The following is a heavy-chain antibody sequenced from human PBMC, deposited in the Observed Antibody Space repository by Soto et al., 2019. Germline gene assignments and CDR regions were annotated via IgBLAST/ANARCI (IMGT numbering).Heavy chain of an antibody. CDR2: ISAYTGNT. CDR3: ARDLCSSTICYPGRWFDP. J-gene: IGHJ5*02. V-gene: IGHV1-18*01. Sequence: QVQLVQFGAEVKKPGASVKVSCKASGYTFTSYGISWVRQAPGQGLEWMGWISAYTGNTNSAQKLQGRVTMTTDTSTSTAYMELRSLRSDDTAVYYCARDLCSSTICYPGRWFDPWGQGTLVAVSA. D-gene: IGHD2-2*01. CDR1: GYTFTSYG.